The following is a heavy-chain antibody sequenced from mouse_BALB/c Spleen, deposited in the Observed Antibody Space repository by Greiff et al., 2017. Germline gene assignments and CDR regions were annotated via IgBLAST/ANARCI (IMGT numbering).Heavy chain of an antibody. CDR3: ASKLGSGPFAY. V-gene: IGHV5-4*02. J-gene: IGHJ3*01. Sequence: EVHLVESGGGLVKPGGSLKLSCAASGFTFSDYYMYWVRQTPEKRLEWVATISDGGSYTYYPDSVKGRFTISRDNAKNTLYLQMSSLKSEDTAMYYCASKLGSGPFAYWGQGTLVTVSA. D-gene: IGHD4-1*01. CDR2: ISDGGSYT. CDR1: GFTFSDYY.